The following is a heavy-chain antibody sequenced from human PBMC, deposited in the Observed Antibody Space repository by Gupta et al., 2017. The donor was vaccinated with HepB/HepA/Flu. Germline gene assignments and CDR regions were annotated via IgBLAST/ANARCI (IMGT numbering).Heavy chain of an antibody. CDR2: IKRRESDK. V-gene: IGHV3-7*01. CDR1: GFALSDFW. J-gene: IGHJ6*02. Sequence: EVQLVESGGGLVQPGGSLRLSCTTSGFALSDFWMSWVRQAPGKGLEWVANIKRRESDKSYVDSVMGRFTISRDNAKNSLYLQMNSLRAEDTAVYFCARNNNDMDVWGQGTTVTVSS. CDR3: ARNNNDMDV. D-gene: IGHD2-8*01.